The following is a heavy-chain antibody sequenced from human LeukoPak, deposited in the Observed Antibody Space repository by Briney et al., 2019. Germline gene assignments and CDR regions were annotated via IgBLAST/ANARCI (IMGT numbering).Heavy chain of an antibody. CDR2: IYLGDSDT. CDR1: GYSFTNYW. Sequence: GESLKISCKGSGYSFTNYWIAWVRQMPGKGLEWMGIIYLGDSDTRHTPSLQGHDTISADKSINTAYLQWSSLKASDTAMYYCARHRPGYSSGPYYFDYWGQGTLVTVSS. J-gene: IGHJ4*02. CDR3: ARHRPGYSSGPYYFDY. V-gene: IGHV5-51*01. D-gene: IGHD6-19*01.